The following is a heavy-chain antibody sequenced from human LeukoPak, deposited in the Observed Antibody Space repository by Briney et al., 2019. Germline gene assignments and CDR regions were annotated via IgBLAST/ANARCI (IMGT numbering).Heavy chain of an antibody. Sequence: GASVKVSCKASGYTFTSYGINWVRQAPGQGLEWMGRISAYNGDTNYPQKLQGRVIMTTDTSTSTAYMELRSLRSDDTAVYYCAREGGYFDAFDIWGQGTMVTVSS. V-gene: IGHV1-18*01. J-gene: IGHJ3*02. CDR3: AREGGYFDAFDI. CDR2: ISAYNGDT. D-gene: IGHD3-22*01. CDR1: GYTFTSYG.